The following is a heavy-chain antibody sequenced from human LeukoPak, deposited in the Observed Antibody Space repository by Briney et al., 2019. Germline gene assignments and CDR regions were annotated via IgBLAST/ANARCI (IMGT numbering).Heavy chain of an antibody. CDR2: INHGGST. V-gene: IGHV4-34*01. CDR1: GGSFSGYY. CDR3: ARSKYVLRYFDWAYFDY. Sequence: SETLSLTCAVYGGSFSGYYWSWIRQPPGKGLEWIGEINHGGSTNYNPSLKSRVTISVDTSKNQFSLKLSSVTAADTAVYYCARSKYVLRYFDWAYFDYWGQGTLVTVSS. J-gene: IGHJ4*02. D-gene: IGHD3-9*01.